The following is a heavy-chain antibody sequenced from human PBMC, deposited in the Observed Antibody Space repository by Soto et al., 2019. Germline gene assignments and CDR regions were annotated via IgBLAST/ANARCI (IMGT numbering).Heavy chain of an antibody. CDR3: ASGLTAMVKFDY. J-gene: IGHJ4*02. Sequence: SETLSLTCTVSGGSISSSSYYWGWIRQPPGKGLEWIGSIYYSGSTYYNPSLKSRVTISVDTSKNQFSLKLSSVTAADTAVYYCASGLTAMVKFDYWGQGTLVTVPQ. D-gene: IGHD5-18*01. CDR2: IYYSGST. CDR1: GGSISSSSYY. V-gene: IGHV4-39*01.